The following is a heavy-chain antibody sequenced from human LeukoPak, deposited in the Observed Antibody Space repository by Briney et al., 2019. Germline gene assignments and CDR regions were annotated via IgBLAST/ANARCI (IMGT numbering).Heavy chain of an antibody. CDR1: GYTFTSYD. J-gene: IGHJ6*02. V-gene: IGHV1-8*01. Sequence: ASVKVSCKASGYTFTSYDINWARQATGQGLEWMGWMNPNSGNTGYAQKFQGRVTMTRNTSISTAYMELSSLRSEDTAVYYCARSYYYYYGMDVWGQGTTVTVSS. CDR2: MNPNSGNT. CDR3: ARSYYYYYGMDV.